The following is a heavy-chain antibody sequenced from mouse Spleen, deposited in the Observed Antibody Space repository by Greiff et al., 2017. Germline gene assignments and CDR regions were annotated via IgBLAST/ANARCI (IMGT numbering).Heavy chain of an antibody. CDR3: ARSHYYGSSYFDY. V-gene: IGHV1-59*01. CDR2: IDPSDSYT. J-gene: IGHJ2*01. Sequence: VQLQQPGAELVRPGTSVKLSCKASGYTFTSYWMHWVKQRPGQGLEWIGVIDPSDSYTNYNQKFKGKATLTVDTSSSTAYMQLSSLTSKDSAVYYCARSHYYGSSYFDYWGQGTTLTVSS. CDR1: GYTFTSYW. D-gene: IGHD1-1*01.